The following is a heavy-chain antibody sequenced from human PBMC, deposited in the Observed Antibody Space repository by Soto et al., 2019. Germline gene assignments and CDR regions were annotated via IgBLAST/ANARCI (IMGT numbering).Heavy chain of an antibody. J-gene: IGHJ4*02. CDR1: GGSVNSGSYS. Sequence: QVQLQESGPGLVKPSETLSLTCTVSGGSVNSGSYSWTWIRQPPGKGLEWIGYIYYSGSSSYNPSLKSRVTMSIDTSKNQFSLKLSSLTAADTAVYYCARRPRGAAAGIDYWGQGTLVTVSS. CDR3: ARRPRGAAAGIDY. CDR2: IYYSGSS. V-gene: IGHV4-61*01. D-gene: IGHD6-13*01.